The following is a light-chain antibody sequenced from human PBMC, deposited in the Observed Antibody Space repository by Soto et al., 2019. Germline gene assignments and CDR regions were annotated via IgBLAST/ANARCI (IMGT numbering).Light chain of an antibody. CDR3: GTWDSSLSAVV. CDR1: SPNIGNNY. V-gene: IGLV1-51*01. Sequence: QSVLTQPPSVSAAPGQKVTISCSGSSPNIGNNYVSWYQQLPGTAPKLLIYDNNKRPSGIPDRFSGSKSGTSATLGITGLQTGDEADYYCGTWDSSLSAVVFGGGTKRTVL. J-gene: IGLJ2*01. CDR2: DNN.